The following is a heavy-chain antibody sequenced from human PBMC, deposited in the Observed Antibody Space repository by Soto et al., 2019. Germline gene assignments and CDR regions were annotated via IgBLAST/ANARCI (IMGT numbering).Heavy chain of an antibody. V-gene: IGHV1-69*01. CDR1: GGTFSSYA. CDR2: IIPIFGTA. D-gene: IGHD3-9*01. CDR3: ARRYYDILTGYYQYYFDY. J-gene: IGHJ4*02. Sequence: QVQLVQSGAEVKKPGSSVKVSCKASGGTFSSYAISWVRQAPGQGLEWMGGIIPIFGTANYAQKFQGRVTITADESTSTDYMELSSLRSEDTAVYYCARRYYDILTGYYQYYFDYWGQGTLVTVSS.